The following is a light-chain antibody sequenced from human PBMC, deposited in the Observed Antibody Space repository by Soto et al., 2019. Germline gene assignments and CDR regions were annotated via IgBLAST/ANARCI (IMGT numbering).Light chain of an antibody. CDR3: QQYKSYST. Sequence: DIQMTQSPSTLSASVGDRVTITCRASQSISSWLAWYQQKPGKVPKLLIYKASSLESGVPSRFSGSGSETEFTLTISSLQPDDFATYYCQQYKSYSTFGQGTKVEIK. V-gene: IGKV1-5*03. CDR2: KAS. CDR1: QSISSW. J-gene: IGKJ1*01.